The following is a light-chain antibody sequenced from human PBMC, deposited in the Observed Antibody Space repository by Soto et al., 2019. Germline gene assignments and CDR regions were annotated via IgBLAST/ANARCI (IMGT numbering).Light chain of an antibody. CDR1: QSIGNR. CDR2: DAS. J-gene: IGKJ5*01. Sequence: DIQMTQSPSTLSPSIGDRITICCRASQSIGNRLAWYQQKPGTAPKVLIYDASTLQSGVPSRFSGSASGTEFTLTISSLQPEDFATYYCQQLKSYPITFGQGTRLEIK. CDR3: QQLKSYPIT. V-gene: IGKV1-5*01.